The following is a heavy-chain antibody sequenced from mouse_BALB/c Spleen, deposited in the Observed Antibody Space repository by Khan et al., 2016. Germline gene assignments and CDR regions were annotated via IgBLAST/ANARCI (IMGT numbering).Heavy chain of an antibody. CDR2: ISYSGNT. D-gene: IGHD2-14*01. V-gene: IGHV3-2*02. CDR1: GYSITSDYA. Sequence: EVQLQESGPGLVKPSQSLSLTCTVSGYSITSDYAWNWIRQFPGNKVEWMGYISYSGNTGYNPSLKSRISITRDTSKNQFFLQLNSVTAEDTGTYYCTRWVRNTIDYWGQGTSVTVSS. CDR3: TRWVRNTIDY. J-gene: IGHJ4*01.